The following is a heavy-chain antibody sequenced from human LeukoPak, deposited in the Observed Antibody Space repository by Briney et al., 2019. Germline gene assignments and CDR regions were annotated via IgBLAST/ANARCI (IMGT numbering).Heavy chain of an antibody. Sequence: SLRLSCAASGFTFDDYAMHWVRQAPGKGLEWVPGISWNSGSIGYADSVKGRFTISRDNAKNSLYLQMNSLRAEDTALYYCASSASRLGPVGRHWGQGTLVTVSS. J-gene: IGHJ4*02. CDR1: GFTFDDYA. CDR3: ASSASRLGPVGRH. D-gene: IGHD6-6*01. V-gene: IGHV3-9*01. CDR2: ISWNSGSI.